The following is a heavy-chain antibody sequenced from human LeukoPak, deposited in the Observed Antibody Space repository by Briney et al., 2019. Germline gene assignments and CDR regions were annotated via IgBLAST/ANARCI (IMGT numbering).Heavy chain of an antibody. CDR3: ARGGTRCTSCYTEYFQH. Sequence: ASVKVSCTASGYTFTSYGISWVRQAPGQGLEWMGWISAYNGNTNYAQKLQGRVTMTTDTSTSTAYMELRSLRSDDTAVYYCARGGTRCTSCYTEYFQHWGQGTLVTVSS. CDR1: GYTFTSYG. V-gene: IGHV1-18*01. D-gene: IGHD2-2*02. CDR2: ISAYNGNT. J-gene: IGHJ1*01.